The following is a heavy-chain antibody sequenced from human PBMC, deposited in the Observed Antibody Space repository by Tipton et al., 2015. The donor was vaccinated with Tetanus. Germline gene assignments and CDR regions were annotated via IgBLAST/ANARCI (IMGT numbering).Heavy chain of an antibody. CDR2: IYPGDSNI. D-gene: IGHD4-17*01. CDR3: ARRRTTTALSYYFDS. CDR1: GHNFTIYW. V-gene: IGHV5-51*01. J-gene: IGHJ4*02. Sequence: QLVQSGAEVKKPGESLKISCKGSGHNFTIYWIGWVRQMPGKGLEWMGIIYPGDSNIRYSPSFQGQVTISADRSISTAYLQWSSLKASDTAMYYCARRRTTTALSYYFDSWGQGTLVTVSS.